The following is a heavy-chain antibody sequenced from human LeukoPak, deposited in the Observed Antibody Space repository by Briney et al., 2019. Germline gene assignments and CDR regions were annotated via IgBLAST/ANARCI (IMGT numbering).Heavy chain of an antibody. J-gene: IGHJ3*02. D-gene: IGHD7-27*01. CDR1: GFTFTHYG. V-gene: IGHV3-23*01. CDR2: IRANGETT. CDR3: GRDLNWGAFDI. Sequence: GGTLRLSCAASGFTFTHYGMNWVRQAPGKGLEWVSGIRANGETTYYADSVRGRFTISRDNSRSMEWLQMNSLTAEDTAMYYCGRDLNWGAFDIRGLGTLVTVSS.